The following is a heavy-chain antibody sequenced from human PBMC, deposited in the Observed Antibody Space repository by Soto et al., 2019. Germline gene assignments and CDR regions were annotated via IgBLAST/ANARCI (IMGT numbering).Heavy chain of an antibody. CDR3: ARDVRAYGDYTIGYFQH. V-gene: IGHV3-33*01. J-gene: IGHJ1*01. D-gene: IGHD4-17*01. Sequence: QVQLVESGGGVVQPGRSLRLSCAASGFTFSSYGMHWVRQAPGKGLEWVAVIWYDGSNKYYADSVKGRFTISRDNSKKPMYLQMNNLTAEDTAVYYCARDVRAYGDYTIGYFQHWGQGTLVTVSS. CDR2: IWYDGSNK. CDR1: GFTFSSYG.